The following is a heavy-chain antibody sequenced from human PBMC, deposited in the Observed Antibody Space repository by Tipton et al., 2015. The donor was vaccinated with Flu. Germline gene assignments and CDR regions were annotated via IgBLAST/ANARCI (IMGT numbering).Heavy chain of an antibody. J-gene: IGHJ4*02. CDR3: AKEVGYCRSTTCYKPFDY. CDR1: GFTFDYYG. CDR2: MWSDGGNE. V-gene: IGHV3-33*06. Sequence: LRLSCAASGFTFDYYGMHWVRQAPGRGLQWVAFMWSDGGNEEYAASVKGRFAISRDNAKNTLYLQMNSLRAEDTAVYYCAKEVGYCRSTTCYKPFDYWGQGTLVTVSS. D-gene: IGHD2-2*02.